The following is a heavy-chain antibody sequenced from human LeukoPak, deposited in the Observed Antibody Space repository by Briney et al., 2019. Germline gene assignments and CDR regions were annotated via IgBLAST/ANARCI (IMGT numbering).Heavy chain of an antibody. Sequence: KSSETLSLTCTVSGGSVSSTSYYWSWIRQPPGKGLEWIGYIYYSGSTNYNPSLKSRVTISVDTSKNQFSLKLSSVTAADTAVYYCARSPERGPPWIPNYWGQGTLVTVSS. CDR2: IYYSGST. CDR1: GGSVSSTSYY. D-gene: IGHD5-18*01. V-gene: IGHV4-61*01. J-gene: IGHJ4*02. CDR3: ARSPERGPPWIPNY.